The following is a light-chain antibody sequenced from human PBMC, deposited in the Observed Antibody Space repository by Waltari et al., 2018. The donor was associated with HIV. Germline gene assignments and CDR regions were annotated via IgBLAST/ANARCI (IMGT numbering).Light chain of an antibody. Sequence: QSTLTQPPSASGSPGQSVTISCTGTSSDIGGYNYVSWYQQHPGKAPKLIMTEVTKRPSGVPDRCSGSTSGNTASLTVSGLQADDEALYYCSSFAPTNKFYVLFGGGTTLTVL. J-gene: IGLJ2*01. CDR1: SSDIGGYNY. CDR2: EVT. V-gene: IGLV2-8*01. CDR3: SSFAPTNKFYVL.